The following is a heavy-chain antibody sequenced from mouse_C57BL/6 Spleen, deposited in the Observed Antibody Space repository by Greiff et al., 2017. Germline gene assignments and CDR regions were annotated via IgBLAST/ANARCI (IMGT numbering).Heavy chain of an antibody. D-gene: IGHD2-1*01. CDR1: GYSITSGYY. CDR2: ISYDGSN. Sequence: DVQLQESGPGLVKPSQSLSLTCSVTGYSITSGYYWNWIRQFPGNKLEWMGYISYDGSNNYNPSLKNRISITRDTSKNQFFLKLNSVTTEDTATYYCAREGMYYGNYLDYWGQGTTLTVSS. CDR3: AREGMYYGNYLDY. J-gene: IGHJ2*01. V-gene: IGHV3-6*01.